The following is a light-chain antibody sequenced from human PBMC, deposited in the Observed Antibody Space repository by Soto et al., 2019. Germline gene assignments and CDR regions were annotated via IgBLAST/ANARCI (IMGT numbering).Light chain of an antibody. CDR3: QQYGSLPVT. CDR1: QSVSSSY. CDR2: GAS. Sequence: EIVLTQSPGTLSLSPGERATLSCRASQSVSSSYLAWYQQKPGQAPRLLIYGASSRATGIPDRFSGSGSGTAFTLTISRLEPEDFAVYYCQQYGSLPVTFGPGTNVDIK. V-gene: IGKV3-20*01. J-gene: IGKJ3*01.